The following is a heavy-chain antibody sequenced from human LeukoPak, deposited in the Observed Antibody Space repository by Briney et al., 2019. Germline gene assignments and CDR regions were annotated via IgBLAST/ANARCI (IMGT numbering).Heavy chain of an antibody. Sequence: SQTLSLTCSVSGGSISSGSYYWSWIRQPAGKGLEWIGRIYTSGSTKYNPSLKSRVTISVDTSKNQFSLKLSSVTAADTAVYYCARIYCGGDCRGYYYHYYMDVWGKGTTVTVSS. CDR1: GGSISSGSYY. D-gene: IGHD2-21*02. CDR3: ARIYCGGDCRGYYYHYYMDV. J-gene: IGHJ6*03. V-gene: IGHV4-61*02. CDR2: IYTSGST.